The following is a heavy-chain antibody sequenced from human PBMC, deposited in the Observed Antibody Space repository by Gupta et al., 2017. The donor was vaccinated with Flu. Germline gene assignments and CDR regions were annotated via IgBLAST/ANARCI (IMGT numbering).Heavy chain of an antibody. CDR1: GFTFRNYW. J-gene: IGHJ3*01. CDR3: ARGGYYSLDAFDV. CDR2: NYADGTSS. D-gene: IGHD3-3*01. V-gene: IGHV3-74*01. Sequence: EVQLVESGGGLVQPGGSLRLSCAASGFTFRNYWMHWVRQAPGKGLEWVSRNYADGTSSSHADSVKGRFTISRDNGKNTLFLQMNSLTAEDTAVYYCARGGYYSLDAFDVWGQGTMVTVST.